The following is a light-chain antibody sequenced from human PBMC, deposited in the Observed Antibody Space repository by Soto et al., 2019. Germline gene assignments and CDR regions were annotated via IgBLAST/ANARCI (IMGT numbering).Light chain of an antibody. CDR1: QDINNH. J-gene: IGKJ3*01. Sequence: DIQMTQSPSSLSAFVGDRVTITCQASQDINNHLNWYQQKPGKAPKLLIYDASNLETGVPSRFSGSGSGTDFTLTISRLEPEDFAVYYCQQYGSSPFTFGPGTKVDIK. CDR2: DAS. CDR3: QQYGSSPFT. V-gene: IGKV1-33*01.